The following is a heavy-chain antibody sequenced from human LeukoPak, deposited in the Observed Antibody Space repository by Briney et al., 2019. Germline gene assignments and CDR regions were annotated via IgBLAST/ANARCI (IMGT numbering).Heavy chain of an antibody. D-gene: IGHD6-13*01. J-gene: IGHJ5*02. CDR3: ARGGVWAAAGLFDP. CDR2: MYTSGST. Sequence: SETLSLTCTVSGGLISSGSYYWSWIRQPAGKGLEWIGRMYTSGSTNYNPSLKSRVTISVDTSKNQFSLKLSSVTAADTAVYYCARGGVWAAAGLFDPWGQGTLVTVSS. CDR1: GGLISSGSYY. V-gene: IGHV4-61*02.